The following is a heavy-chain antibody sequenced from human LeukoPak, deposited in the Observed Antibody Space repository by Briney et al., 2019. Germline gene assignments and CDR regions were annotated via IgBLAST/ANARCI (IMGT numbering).Heavy chain of an antibody. CDR2: IYYSGST. J-gene: IGHJ4*02. V-gene: IGHV4-59*01. D-gene: IGHD3-22*01. CDR1: GGSISSYY. CDR3: ARADSSGYYVGY. Sequence: SETLSLTCTISGGSISSYYWSWIRQPPGKGLEWIGHIYYSGSTNYNPSLKSRVTISVDTSKNQFSLKLSSVTAADTAVYYCARADSSGYYVGYWGQGTLVTVSS.